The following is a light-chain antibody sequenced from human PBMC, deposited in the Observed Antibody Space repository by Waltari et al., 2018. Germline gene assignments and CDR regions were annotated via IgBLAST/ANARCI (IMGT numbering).Light chain of an antibody. J-gene: IGKJ1*01. V-gene: IGKV1-5*03. CDR2: TAS. CDR1: QSISSW. Sequence: DIQMTQSPSTLSASVGDRVTIPCRASQSISSWLAWYKQKPGKAPKCLIYTASSLESGVPSRFSGSGSGTEFTLTISSLQPDDFATYYCQQYNSDSRTFGQGTKVEIK. CDR3: QQYNSDSRT.